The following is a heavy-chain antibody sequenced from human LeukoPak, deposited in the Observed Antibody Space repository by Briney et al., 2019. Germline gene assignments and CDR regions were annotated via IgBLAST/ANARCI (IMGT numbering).Heavy chain of an antibody. V-gene: IGHV3-23*01. CDR2: ISGKDGTT. CDR1: GFTVSNYG. Sequence: PGGSLRLSCAASGFTVSNYGMSWVRQAPGKGLECVSAISGKDGTTYYVDSVKGRFTISRDNAKNSLYLQMNSLRAEDTAVYYCATYSSLNRREFQYWGQGTLLTVSS. CDR3: ATYSSLNRREFQY. D-gene: IGHD3-22*01. J-gene: IGHJ1*01.